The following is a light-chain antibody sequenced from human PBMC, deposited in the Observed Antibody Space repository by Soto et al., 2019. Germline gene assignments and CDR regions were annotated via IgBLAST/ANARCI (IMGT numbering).Light chain of an antibody. Sequence: EIVMTQSPATLSVSPGERATLSCRASQSVSSKLAWYQQKPGQGPRLLIYGASSRAAGIPARFSGSGSGTELTLTISSLQSDDFAVDYCQHYSTWLWTFGQGTKVE. CDR1: QSVSSK. V-gene: IGKV3-15*01. CDR2: GAS. J-gene: IGKJ1*01. CDR3: QHYSTWLWT.